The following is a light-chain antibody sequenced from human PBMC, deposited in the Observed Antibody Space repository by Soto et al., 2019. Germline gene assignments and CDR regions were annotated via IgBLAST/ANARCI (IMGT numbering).Light chain of an antibody. CDR2: LGS. V-gene: IGKV2-28*01. CDR3: MQGLTTPLT. J-gene: IGKJ4*01. Sequence: DIVPTQSPLSLPVTPGEPASISCRSSQSLLSSNGNNYLDWYLQKPGQSPQVLIYLGSNRASGAPDRFSGSGSGTDFTLKISRVEAEDVGVYYCMQGLTTPLTFGGGTKVDIK. CDR1: QSLLSSNGNNY.